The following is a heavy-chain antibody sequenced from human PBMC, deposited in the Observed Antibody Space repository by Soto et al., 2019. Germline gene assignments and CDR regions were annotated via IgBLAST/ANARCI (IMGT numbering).Heavy chain of an antibody. D-gene: IGHD2-2*01. Sequence: QVQLQESGPGLVKPSQTLSLTCTVSGGSNIRYSYYWSWIRLDPGKGLEWIAYISYSGSSYSNPSLKSRVTISPDTTKTPFSLRLTSVTAADTAVYFCARATPASSSDSWGQGTRVTVSS. CDR3: ARATPASSSDS. CDR2: ISYSGSS. V-gene: IGHV4-31*03. J-gene: IGHJ4*02. CDR1: GGSNIRYSYY.